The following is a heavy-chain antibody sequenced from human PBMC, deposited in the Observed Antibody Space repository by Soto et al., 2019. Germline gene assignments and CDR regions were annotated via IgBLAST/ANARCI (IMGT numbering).Heavy chain of an antibody. CDR1: GGSFSGYY. Sequence: LSLTCAVYGGSFSGYYWSWIRQPPGKGLEWIGEINHSGSTNYNPSLKSRVTISVDTSKNQFSLKLSSVTAADTAVYYCARVGYYSNKFDPWGQGTLVTVSS. J-gene: IGHJ5*02. V-gene: IGHV4-34*01. CDR3: ARVGYYSNKFDP. CDR2: INHSGST. D-gene: IGHD4-4*01.